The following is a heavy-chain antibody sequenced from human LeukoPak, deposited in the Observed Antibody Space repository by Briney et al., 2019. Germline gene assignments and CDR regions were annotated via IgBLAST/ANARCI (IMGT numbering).Heavy chain of an antibody. Sequence: GGSLRLSCAASGFTFSSYAMSWVRQAPGKGLEWVSTITNSGGTPYYADSIKGRSTISRDNSKNTLYLHMNSLRAEDTAIYYCARYCSGVGCYSGLDYWGQGALVTVSS. CDR1: GFTFSSYA. V-gene: IGHV3-23*01. CDR3: ARYCSGVGCYSGLDY. J-gene: IGHJ4*02. CDR2: ITNSGGTP. D-gene: IGHD2-15*01.